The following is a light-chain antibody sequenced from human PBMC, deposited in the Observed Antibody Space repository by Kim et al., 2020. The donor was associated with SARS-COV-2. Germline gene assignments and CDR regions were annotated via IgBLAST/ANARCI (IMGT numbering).Light chain of an antibody. CDR3: GTWDTSLSAGV. CDR1: GSNIGRNY. Sequence: GQKVIVSCSGGGSNIGRNYVSWYQQHHGTAPKLLIYEDINRPSWIPDRFSGSKSGTSATLAITGLQTGDEAEYFCGTWDTSLSAGVFGTGTKVTVL. J-gene: IGLJ1*01. CDR2: EDI. V-gene: IGLV1-51*02.